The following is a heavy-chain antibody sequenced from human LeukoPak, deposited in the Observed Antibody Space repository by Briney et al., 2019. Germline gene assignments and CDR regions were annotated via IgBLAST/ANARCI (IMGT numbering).Heavy chain of an antibody. CDR3: EKSNGSGLVDI. J-gene: IGHJ3*02. V-gene: IGHV4-59*01. CDR2: IYYSGST. Sequence: PSETLSLTCTVSGGSISSYYWSWIRQPPGKGLEWIGFIYYSGSTHYKPSLKSRGTISVDTSKNQYSLKLSSVTAADTAVYYCEKSNGSGLVDIWGQGTMVTVSS. CDR1: GGSISSYY. D-gene: IGHD3-10*01.